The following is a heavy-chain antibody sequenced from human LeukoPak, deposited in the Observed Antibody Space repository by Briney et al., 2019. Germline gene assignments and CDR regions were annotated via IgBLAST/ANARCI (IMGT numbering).Heavy chain of an antibody. D-gene: IGHD3-22*01. CDR3: ARHRHYYFDSSAR. V-gene: IGHV4-39*01. CDR1: GDSISSSNSY. CDR2: LYYSGNT. Sequence: PSETLSLTCTVSGDSISSSNSYWGWIRQPPGKGLEWIGSLYYSGNTYYNPSLKSRVTISVDTSKNQLSLKLSSVTAADTAVYYCARHRHYYFDSSARWGQGTLVTVSS. J-gene: IGHJ4*02.